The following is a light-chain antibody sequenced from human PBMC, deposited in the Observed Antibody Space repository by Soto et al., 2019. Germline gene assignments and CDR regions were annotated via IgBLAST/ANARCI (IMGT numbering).Light chain of an antibody. CDR1: QSVIDW. CDR3: QHYSACSPWA. CDR2: RAS. J-gene: IGKJ1*01. V-gene: IGKV1-5*03. Sequence: DIQMTQSPSTLSASVGDRVTITCRASQSVIDWLAWFQQKPGKPPNVLIYRASALKSGVPSRFSGSGSGTEFTLTISSLQPDDFATYYCQHYSACSPWAFGQGTKVDIK.